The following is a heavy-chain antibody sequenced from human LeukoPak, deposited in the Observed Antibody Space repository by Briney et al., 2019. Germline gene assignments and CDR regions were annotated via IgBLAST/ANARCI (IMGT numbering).Heavy chain of an antibody. D-gene: IGHD3-22*01. Sequence: SETLSLTCAVYGGSFSGYYWSWIRQPPGKGLEWIGEINHSGSTNYNPSLKSRVTISVDTSKNQFSLKLSSVTAADTAVYYCARGPMNYYMDVWGKGTTVTVSS. CDR1: GGSFSGYY. CDR3: ARGPMNYYMDV. CDR2: INHSGST. V-gene: IGHV4-34*01. J-gene: IGHJ6*03.